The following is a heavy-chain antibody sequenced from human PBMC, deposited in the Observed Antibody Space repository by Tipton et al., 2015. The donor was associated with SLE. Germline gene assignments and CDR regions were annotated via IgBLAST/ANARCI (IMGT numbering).Heavy chain of an antibody. J-gene: IGHJ5*02. CDR2: IYHTGST. CDR3: ARRSGSSSSRWFDP. Sequence: TLSLTCTVSGGSISSHYWSWIRQPPGKGLEWIGHIYHTGSTYYNSSLKSRLTISVDTSKNQFSLKLSSVTAADTAVYYCARRSGSSSSRWFDPWGQGTLVTVSS. V-gene: IGHV4-59*11. D-gene: IGHD6-6*01. CDR1: GGSISSHY.